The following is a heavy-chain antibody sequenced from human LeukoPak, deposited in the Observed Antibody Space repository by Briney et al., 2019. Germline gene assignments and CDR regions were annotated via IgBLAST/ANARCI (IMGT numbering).Heavy chain of an antibody. Sequence: GGSLRLSCEASGFTFSNYIMHWVRQAPGKGLDWVGVTLEDGRYQSYSDSVKGRFTISRDNSKTILFLQMTSLRGEDTAVYCGARVRGGGFRTADSWGQGTLVTVSS. CDR3: ARVRGGGFRTADS. D-gene: IGHD1-14*01. V-gene: IGHV3-30*04. CDR2: TLEDGRYQ. CDR1: GFTFSNYI. J-gene: IGHJ4*02.